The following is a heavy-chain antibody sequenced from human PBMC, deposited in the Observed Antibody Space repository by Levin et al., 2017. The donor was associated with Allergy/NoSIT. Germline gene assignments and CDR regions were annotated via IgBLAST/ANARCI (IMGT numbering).Heavy chain of an antibody. CDR3: ARGDDCSSTSCYLGRQDYYYYYMDV. D-gene: IGHD2-2*01. CDR1: GFTFISYA. V-gene: IGHV3-30-3*01. J-gene: IGHJ6*03. CDR2: ISYDGSNK. Sequence: GESLKISCAASGFTFISYAIHWVRQAPGKGLEWVAVISYDGSNKYYADSVKGRFTICRDNSKNTLFLQMNSLRPDDTAVYYCARGDDCSSTSCYLGRQDYYYYYMDVWGKGTTVTVSS.